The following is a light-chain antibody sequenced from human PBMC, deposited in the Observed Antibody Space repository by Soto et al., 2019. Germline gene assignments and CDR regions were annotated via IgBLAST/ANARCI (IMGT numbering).Light chain of an antibody. Sequence: DIQMTQSPSSLSASVGDRVTITCRASQTVSIYLSWYQQKPGKAPKLLISAASSLQSGVPSRFSGSGSGTDFTLTISSLQPEDCATYYCQQSYSSTWTFGQGTKVEIK. CDR3: QQSYSSTWT. V-gene: IGKV1-39*01. CDR2: AAS. CDR1: QTVSIY. J-gene: IGKJ1*01.